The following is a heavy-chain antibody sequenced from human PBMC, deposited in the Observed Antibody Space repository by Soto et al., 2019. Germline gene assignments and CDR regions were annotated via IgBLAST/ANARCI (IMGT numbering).Heavy chain of an antibody. CDR1: GGSISSSSYY. D-gene: IGHD3-3*01. Sequence: SETLSLTCTVSGGSISSSSYYWGWIRQPPGKGLEWIGSIYYSGSTYYNPSLKSRVTISVDTSKNQFSLKLSSVTAADTAVYYCASEYYDFWRRSVERFDPWGQGTLVTVSS. V-gene: IGHV4-39*01. J-gene: IGHJ5*02. CDR2: IYYSGST. CDR3: ASEYYDFWRRSVERFDP.